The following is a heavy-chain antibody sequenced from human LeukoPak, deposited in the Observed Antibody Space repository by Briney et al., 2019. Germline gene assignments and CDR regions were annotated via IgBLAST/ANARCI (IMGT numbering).Heavy chain of an antibody. J-gene: IGHJ4*02. CDR1: GGSISSGNYY. D-gene: IGHD1-26*01. Sequence: SETLSLTCTVSGGSISSGNYYWSWIRQPAGKGLEWIGRIYASGSTNYNPSLKSRVTISVDTSKNQFSLKLSSVTAADTAVYYCASGSYYHFDYWGQGTLVTVSS. CDR2: IYASGST. V-gene: IGHV4-61*02. CDR3: ASGSYYHFDY.